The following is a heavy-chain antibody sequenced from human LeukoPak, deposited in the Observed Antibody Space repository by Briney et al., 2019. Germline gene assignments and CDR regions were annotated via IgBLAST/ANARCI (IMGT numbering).Heavy chain of an antibody. CDR2: INPSAGST. CDR3: ARDLGGDYFDF. J-gene: IGHJ4*02. CDR1: GYTFTSYY. Sequence: ASVKVSCKASGYTFTSYYLHWVRQAPGQGLEWMGIINPSAGSTCYAQKFQGRVTMTRDTSTSTVYMELSSLRSEDTAVYYCARDLGGDYFDFWGQGTLVTVSS. D-gene: IGHD4-17*01. V-gene: IGHV1-46*01.